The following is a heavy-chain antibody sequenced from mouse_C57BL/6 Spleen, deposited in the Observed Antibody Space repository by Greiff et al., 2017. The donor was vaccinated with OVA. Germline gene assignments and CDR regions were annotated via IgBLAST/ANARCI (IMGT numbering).Heavy chain of an antibody. CDR3: ARRDGYYEDAMDY. CDR2: INPNYGTT. D-gene: IGHD2-3*01. Sequence: VQLKESGPELVKPGASVKISCKASGYSFTDYNMNWVKQSNGKSLEWIGVINPNYGTTSYNQKFKGKATLTVDQSSSTAYMQLNSLTSEDSAVYYYARRDGYYEDAMDYWGQGTSVTVSS. CDR1: GYSFTDYN. J-gene: IGHJ4*01. V-gene: IGHV1-39*01.